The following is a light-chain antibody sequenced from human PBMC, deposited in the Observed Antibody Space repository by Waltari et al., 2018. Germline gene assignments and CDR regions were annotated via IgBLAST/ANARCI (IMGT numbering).Light chain of an antibody. CDR1: SPNIGSNT. CDR2: SNN. CDR3: AAWDDTLNGLV. V-gene: IGLV1-44*01. J-gene: IGLJ2*01. Sequence: QSVLTQPPSASGTPGQRVTIPCSGSSPNIGSNTVNWYAQRPGTAPKLLTYSNNQRPSGVPDRFSGSKSGTAASLAISGLQSEDEADYYCAAWDDTLNGLVFGGGTKLTVL.